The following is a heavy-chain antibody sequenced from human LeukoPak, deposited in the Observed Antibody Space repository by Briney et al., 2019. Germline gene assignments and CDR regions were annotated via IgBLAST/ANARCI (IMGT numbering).Heavy chain of an antibody. D-gene: IGHD3-16*02. CDR1: GGSFSGYY. J-gene: IGHJ5*02. V-gene: IGHV4-34*01. CDR3: ARDPSSDYVWGSYRPNWFDP. Sequence: SETLSLTCAVYGGSFSGYYWGWIRQPPGKGLEWIGSIYYSGSTYYNPSLKSRVTISVDTSKNQFSLKLSSVTAADTAVYYCARDPSSDYVWGSYRPNWFDPWGQGTLVTVSS. CDR2: IYYSGST.